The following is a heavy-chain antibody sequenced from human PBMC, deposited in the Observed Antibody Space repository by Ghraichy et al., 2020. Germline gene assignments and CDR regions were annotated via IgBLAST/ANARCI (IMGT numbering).Heavy chain of an antibody. J-gene: IGHJ4*02. Sequence: GGSLRLSCAASGFTFGNYAMHWVRQAPGKGLQWVSGISWNSDIIGYAGSVKGRFTISRDNAKNSLYLQMNSLRAEDAALYYCTRSQLWSRATFDDWGQGTLVTVSS. D-gene: IGHD5-18*01. CDR1: GFTFGNYA. V-gene: IGHV3-9*01. CDR3: TRSQLWSRATFDD. CDR2: ISWNSDII.